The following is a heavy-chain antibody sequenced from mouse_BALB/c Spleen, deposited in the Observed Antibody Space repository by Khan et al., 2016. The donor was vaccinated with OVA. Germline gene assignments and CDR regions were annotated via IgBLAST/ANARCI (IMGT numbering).Heavy chain of an antibody. D-gene: IGHD2-14*01. J-gene: IGHJ4*01. CDR2: INTYTGEP. Sequence: QIQLVQSGPELKKPGETVQISCKASGFTFTNYGMNWVRQAPGKGLKWMGWINTYTGEPTFTDDFKGRFAFSLETSASTAYLQINSLKNDDTATYFCARVGYNGTMDVWGQGTSVTVSS. CDR1: GFTFTNYG. V-gene: IGHV9-3-1*01. CDR3: ARVGYNGTMDV.